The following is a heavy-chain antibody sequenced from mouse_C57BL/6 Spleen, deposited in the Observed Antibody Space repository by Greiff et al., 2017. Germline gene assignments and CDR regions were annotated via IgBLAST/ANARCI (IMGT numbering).Heavy chain of an antibody. V-gene: IGHV1-66*01. D-gene: IGHD6-1*01. Sequence: QVQLQQSGPELVKPGASVKISCKASGYSFTSYYIHWVKQRPGKGLEWIGWIYPGSGNTKYNEKFKGKATLTADTSSSTAYMQLSSLTSEDSAVYYCARGVPHYAMDYWGQGASVTVSS. CDR1: GYSFTSYY. CDR2: IYPGSGNT. CDR3: ARGVPHYAMDY. J-gene: IGHJ4*01.